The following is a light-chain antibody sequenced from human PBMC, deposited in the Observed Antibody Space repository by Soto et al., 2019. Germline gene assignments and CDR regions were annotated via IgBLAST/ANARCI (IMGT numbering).Light chain of an antibody. CDR1: SSEVCGYNY. J-gene: IGLJ1*01. Sequence: QSVLTQPASVSWSPGKSITISFTGTSSEVCGYNYVSWYQHHPGKAPKLMIFDVSNRPSGVSNRFSGSKSGNTASLTISGLQPEDEADYYRSSYTTSNTRQIAFGTGTKVTV. CDR3: SSYTTSNTRQIA. V-gene: IGLV2-14*03. CDR2: DVS.